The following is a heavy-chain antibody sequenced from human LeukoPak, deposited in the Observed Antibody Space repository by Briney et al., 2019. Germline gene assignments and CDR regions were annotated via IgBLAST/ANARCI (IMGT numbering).Heavy chain of an antibody. D-gene: IGHD3-3*01. Sequence: SETLSLTCAVYGGSFSGYYWSWIRQPPGKGLEGIGEINHSGSTNYNPSVKSRVTISVDTSKNQFSLKLSSVTAADTAVYYCAAHRVTIFGVVIIPFVYWGQGTLVTVSS. CDR2: INHSGST. V-gene: IGHV4-34*01. J-gene: IGHJ4*02. CDR3: AAHRVTIFGVVIIPFVY. CDR1: GGSFSGYY.